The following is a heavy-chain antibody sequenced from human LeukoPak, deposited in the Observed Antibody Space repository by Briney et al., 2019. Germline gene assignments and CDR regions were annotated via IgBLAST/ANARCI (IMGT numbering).Heavy chain of an antibody. J-gene: IGHJ5*02. CDR3: ARGNGYCSSTSCHDNWFDP. CDR2: IYPGDSDT. CDR1: GYSFTSYW. D-gene: IGHD2-2*01. Sequence: GESLKISCKGSGYSFTSYWIGWVRQMPGKGLEWMGIIYPGDSDTRYSPSFQGQVTLSAGKSNSTAYLQWSSLKASDTAMYYCARGNGYCSSTSCHDNWFDPWGQGTLVTVSS. V-gene: IGHV5-51*01.